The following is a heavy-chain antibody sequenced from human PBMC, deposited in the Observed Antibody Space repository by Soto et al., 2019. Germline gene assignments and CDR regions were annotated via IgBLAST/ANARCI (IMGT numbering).Heavy chain of an antibody. J-gene: IGHJ6*03. D-gene: IGHD3-3*01. CDR1: GYTFTSYD. CDR2: MNPNSGNT. V-gene: IGHV1-8*01. CDR3: ARRAPPLGVGPGDYYYYYMDV. Sequence: ASVKVSCKASGYTFTSYDINWVRQATGQGLEWMGWMNPNSGNTGYAQKFQGRVTMTRNTSISTAYMELSSLRSEDTAVYYCARRAPPLGVGPGDYYYYYMDVWGKGTTVTVSS.